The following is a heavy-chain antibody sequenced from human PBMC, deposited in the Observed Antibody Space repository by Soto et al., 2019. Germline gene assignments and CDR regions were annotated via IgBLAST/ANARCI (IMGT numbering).Heavy chain of an antibody. D-gene: IGHD2-8*02. V-gene: IGHV3-7*03. CDR1: GFIFTNYW. J-gene: IGHJ3*02. CDR2: INHDGSET. Sequence: EVQLVESGGDLVQPGGSLRLSCAASGFIFTNYWMTWVRQAPGKGLEWVANINHDGSETYYLDSVKGRFAISRDNAKNQLFHEMNSLRHEHTANHYRARPVLWPMAFERWGHGKLVAVSS. CDR3: ARPVLWPMAFER.